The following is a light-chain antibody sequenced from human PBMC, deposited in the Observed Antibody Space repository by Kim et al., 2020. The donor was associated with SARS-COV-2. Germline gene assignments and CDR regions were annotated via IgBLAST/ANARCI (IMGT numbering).Light chain of an antibody. Sequence: GQSVTISCTGTSSDVGGYNSVSWYQQHPGKAPKLMIYEVTKRPSGVPDRFSGSKSGNTASLTVSGLQAEDEADYYCSSYAGSKSTVFGTGTKVTVL. CDR3: SSYAGSKSTV. CDR1: SSDVGGYNS. J-gene: IGLJ1*01. V-gene: IGLV2-8*01. CDR2: EVT.